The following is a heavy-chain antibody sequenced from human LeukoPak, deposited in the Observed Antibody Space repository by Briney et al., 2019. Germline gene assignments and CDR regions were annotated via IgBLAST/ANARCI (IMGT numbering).Heavy chain of an antibody. V-gene: IGHV4-39*02. D-gene: IGHD4-17*01. CDR3: AKSGAFGDPSTSHYFVL. Sequence: PLETLSLTCSVSGVSISTTSYFWGWIRQPPGKGLEWIGSFSFAGGTYHNPSLKSRVTLSLDTSKNHVSLQLTSVSAADTAVYFCAKSGAFGDPSTSHYFVLWGRGTLVTVSS. CDR2: FSFAGGT. J-gene: IGHJ2*01. CDR1: GVSISTTSYF.